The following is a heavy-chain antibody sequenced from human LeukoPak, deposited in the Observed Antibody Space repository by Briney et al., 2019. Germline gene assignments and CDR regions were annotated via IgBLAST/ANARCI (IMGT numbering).Heavy chain of an antibody. J-gene: IGHJ4*02. V-gene: IGHV3-30-3*01. CDR3: AKDHGTMIVVAPFDY. CDR1: GFTFSSYA. D-gene: IGHD3-22*01. CDR2: ISYDGSNK. Sequence: GGSLRLSCAASGFTFSSYAMHWVRQAPGKGLEWVAVISYDGSNKYYADSVKGRFTISRDNSKNTLYLQMNSLRAEDTAVYYCAKDHGTMIVVAPFDYWGQGTLVTVSS.